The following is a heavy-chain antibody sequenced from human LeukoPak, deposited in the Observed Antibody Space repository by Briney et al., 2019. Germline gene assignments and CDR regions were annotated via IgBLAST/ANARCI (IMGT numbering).Heavy chain of an antibody. D-gene: IGHD1-26*01. CDR3: AKSVGATIFPWYFDL. J-gene: IGHJ2*01. CDR1: GFTVSSNY. V-gene: IGHV3-23*01. CDR2: ISGSGGST. Sequence: PGGSLRLSCAASGFTVSSNYMSWVRQAPGKGLEWVSAISGSGGSTYYADSVKGRFTISRDNSKNTLYLQMNSLRAEDTAVYYCAKSVGATIFPWYFDLWGRGTLVTVSS.